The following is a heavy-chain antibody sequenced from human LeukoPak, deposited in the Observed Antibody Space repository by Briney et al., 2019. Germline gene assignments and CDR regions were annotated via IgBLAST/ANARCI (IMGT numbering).Heavy chain of an antibody. D-gene: IGHD7-27*01. CDR1: GDSVSSDSAA. CDR2: PYYRSQWYY. CDR3: AGGTGVFDY. J-gene: IGHJ4*02. V-gene: IGHV6-1*01. Sequence: SQTLSPTCAISGDSVSSDSAAWNWIRQSQSRALEWLGRPYYRSQWYYDYAVSVKSRITIDPDTSKNQFSLQLNSVTPEDAAVYYCAGGTGVFDYWGQGALVTVSS.